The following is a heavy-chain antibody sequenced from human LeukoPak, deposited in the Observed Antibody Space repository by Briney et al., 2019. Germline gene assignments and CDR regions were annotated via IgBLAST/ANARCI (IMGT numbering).Heavy chain of an antibody. CDR3: AKGGSDWFGNYFDY. V-gene: IGHV3-23*01. CDR2: FGGSGGGT. CDR1: GFTFSSYF. D-gene: IGHD3-9*01. J-gene: IGHJ4*02. Sequence: PGGSLRLSCAASGFTFSSYFMTWVRQAPGKGLEWVSAFGGSGGGTYYADSVKGRFTTPRDNSKNTLYLQMNSLRAEDTAVYYCAKGGSDWFGNYFDYWGQGTLVTVSS.